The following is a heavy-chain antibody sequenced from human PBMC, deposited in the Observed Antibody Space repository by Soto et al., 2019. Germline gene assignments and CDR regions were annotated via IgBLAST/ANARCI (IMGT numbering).Heavy chain of an antibody. D-gene: IGHD2-15*01. J-gene: IGHJ2*01. CDR3: AHSECSGADFYSRWYFGV. CDR2: IYWDDDK. V-gene: IGHV2-5*02. CDR1: GFSLTTGGVA. Sequence: QITLKASGPTLVKPTQTLTLTCTFSGFSLTTGGVAVDWISQPQGTALECLALIYWDDDKRYSPSLKSRLSTTKDTSKNQVLLTMTNMDTVHTATYYCAHSECSGADFYSRWYFGVWGGGTLVTVSS.